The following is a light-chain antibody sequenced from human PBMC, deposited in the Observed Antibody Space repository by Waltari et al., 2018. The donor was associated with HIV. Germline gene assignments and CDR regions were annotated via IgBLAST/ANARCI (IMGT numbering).Light chain of an antibody. CDR2: GNT. J-gene: IGLJ3*02. CDR1: SPTIGTNYD. V-gene: IGLV1-40*01. CDR3: QSYDNTVNGWV. Sequence: QSVLTQPPSVSGAPGQNVTVSCTGRSPTIGTNYDVHLYQFLPGEVPKPLIYGNTIRPAGVPGRFSGSSSGTSASLAITGLQPADEADYYCQSYDNTVNGWVFGGGTRVTV.